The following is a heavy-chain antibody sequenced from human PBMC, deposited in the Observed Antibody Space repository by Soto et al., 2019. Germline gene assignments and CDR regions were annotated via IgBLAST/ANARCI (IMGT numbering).Heavy chain of an antibody. V-gene: IGHV3-74*01. CDR3: ARGNYGSRWFDP. D-gene: IGHD1-7*01. CDR1: GFTFSSYW. J-gene: IGHJ5*02. Sequence: GGSLRLSCVASGFTFSSYWMHWVRQAPGKGLVWVSRISSDGSSTNYADSVKGRFTISRDNAKNTLILQLNSLRAEDTALYYCARGNYGSRWFDPWGQGTLVTVSS. CDR2: ISSDGSST.